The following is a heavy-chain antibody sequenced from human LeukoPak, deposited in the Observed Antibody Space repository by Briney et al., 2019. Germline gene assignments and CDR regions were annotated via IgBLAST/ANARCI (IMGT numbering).Heavy chain of an antibody. CDR2: IYYSGST. V-gene: IGHV4-39*07. D-gene: IGHD5-12*01. J-gene: IGHJ6*03. CDR3: ARGSDVATMAYYYYYMDV. CDR1: GGSISSSSYY. Sequence: SETLSLTCTVSGGSISSSSYYWGWIRQPPGKGLEWIGSIYYSGSTYYNPSLKSRVTISVDTSKNQFSLKLSSVTAADTAVYYCARGSDVATMAYYYYYMDVWGKGTTVTISS.